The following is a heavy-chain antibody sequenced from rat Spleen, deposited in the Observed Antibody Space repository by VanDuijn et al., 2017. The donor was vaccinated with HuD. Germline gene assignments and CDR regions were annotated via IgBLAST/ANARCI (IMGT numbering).Heavy chain of an antibody. CDR1: GFSLTNFH. CDR3: ARDEKRYINHWFAY. J-gene: IGHJ3*01. V-gene: IGHV2-43*01. Sequence: QVQLKESGPGLVQPSQTLSLTCTVSGFSLTNFHVSWVRQPPGKGLEWMGIIWTGGSTAYNSLLKSRLSISRDTSESQVFLKMKSLQNEDKATYYCARDEKRYINHWFAYWGQGTLVTVSS. D-gene: IGHD4-6*01. CDR2: IWTGGST.